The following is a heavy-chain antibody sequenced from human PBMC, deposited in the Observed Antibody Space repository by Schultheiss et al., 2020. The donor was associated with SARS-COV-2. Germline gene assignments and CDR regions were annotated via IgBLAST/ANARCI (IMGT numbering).Heavy chain of an antibody. CDR1: GGSISSGGYY. D-gene: IGHD5-12*01. CDR3: ARHGLRRVSYFDY. Sequence: SETLSLTCTVSGGSISSGGYYWSWIRQPPGKGLEWIGSIYYSGSTNYNPSLKSRVTISVDTSKNQFSLKLSSVTAADTAVYYCARHGLRRVSYFDYWGQGTLVTVSS. J-gene: IGHJ4*02. CDR2: IYYSGST. V-gene: IGHV4-39*01.